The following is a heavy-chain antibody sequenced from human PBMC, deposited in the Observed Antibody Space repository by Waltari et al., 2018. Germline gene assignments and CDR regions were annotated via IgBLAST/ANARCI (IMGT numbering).Heavy chain of an antibody. CDR3: ARGGGYSGYDEFDY. CDR2: ISPYKSNT. D-gene: IGHD5-12*01. CDR1: GYTFNIYV. V-gene: IGHV1-18*04. J-gene: IGHJ4*02. Sequence: QVQLVQSGGEVKKPGASVKVSCKASGYTFNIYVISWVRQAPGQGRERMGWISPYKSNTNYAQNLQGRVTMTTDTSTSTAYMELRSLRSDDTAVYYCARGGGYSGYDEFDYWGQGTLVTVSS.